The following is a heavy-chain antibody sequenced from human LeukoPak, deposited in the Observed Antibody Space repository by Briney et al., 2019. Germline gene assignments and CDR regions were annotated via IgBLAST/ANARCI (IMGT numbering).Heavy chain of an antibody. CDR2: ISSSSSYI. CDR1: GFTFSSYS. Sequence: KSGGSLRLSCAASGFTFSSYSMNWVRQAPGKGLEWVPSISSSSSYIYYADSVKGRFTISRDNAKNSLYLQMNSLRAEDTAVYYCATLVEMANIQHWGQGTLVTVSS. J-gene: IGHJ1*01. V-gene: IGHV3-21*01. CDR3: ATLVEMANIQH. D-gene: IGHD5-24*01.